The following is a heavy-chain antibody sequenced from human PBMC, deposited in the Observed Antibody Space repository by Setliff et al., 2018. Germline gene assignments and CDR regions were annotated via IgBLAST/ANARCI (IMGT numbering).Heavy chain of an antibody. Sequence: ASVKVSCKASGYTFTNYGINWVRQVPGQGLEWMAWISTYNGNTKYAQNFQGXXXXXTXXXXXXXXXXXXXXXXXXXXXYXCVXXWVMTMAAQRAKDVFDIWGQGTMVTVSS. CDR3: VXXWVMTMAAQRAKDVFDI. CDR1: GYTFTNYG. D-gene: IGHD3-10*01. J-gene: IGHJ3*02. V-gene: IGHV1-18*01. CDR2: ISTYNGNT.